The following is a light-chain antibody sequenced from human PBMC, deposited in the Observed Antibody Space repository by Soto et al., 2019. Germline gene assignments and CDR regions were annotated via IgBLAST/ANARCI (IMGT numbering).Light chain of an antibody. CDR2: DNI. V-gene: IGLV1-44*01. J-gene: IGLJ3*02. CDR1: NSNIGSNT. Sequence: QSVLTQPPSASGTPGQRVTISCSGSNSNIGSNTVNWYQQLPGTAPKLLIYDNIHRPSGVPDRFSGSKSDTSASLAITGLQAEDEADYYCQSYDTTLSGLVFGGGTKLTVL. CDR3: QSYDTTLSGLV.